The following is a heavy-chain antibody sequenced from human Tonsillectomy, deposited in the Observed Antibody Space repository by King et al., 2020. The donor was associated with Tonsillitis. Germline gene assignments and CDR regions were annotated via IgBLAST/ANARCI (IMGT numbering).Heavy chain of an antibody. J-gene: IGHJ5*02. V-gene: IGHV1-46*01. CDR1: GYTFTSYY. D-gene: IGHD4-17*01. Sequence: QLVQSGAEVKKPGASVKVSCKASGYTFTSYYMHWVRQAPGQGLEWMGIISPSGGTTSYAQKFQGRVTMTRDTSTNTVYMELSSLRSEDTAVYYCARGGDYGDYRNWFDLWGQGTLVTVSS. CDR2: ISPSGGTT. CDR3: ARGGDYGDYRNWFDL.